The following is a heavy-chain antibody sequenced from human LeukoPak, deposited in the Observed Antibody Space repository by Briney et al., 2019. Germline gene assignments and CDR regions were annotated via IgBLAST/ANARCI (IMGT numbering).Heavy chain of an antibody. D-gene: IGHD3-10*01. CDR3: AKDQYRFTMVLGLIDH. J-gene: IGHJ4*02. Sequence: GGSLRLSCAASGFSFSNSGMHWVRQTPGKGLEWVAVISYEGRNKYYADSVKGRFTISRDNSKNTLYLQMSSLRAEDTAVYYCAKDQYRFTMVLGLIDHWGQGTLVTVSS. V-gene: IGHV3-30*18. CDR2: ISYEGRNK. CDR1: GFSFSNSG.